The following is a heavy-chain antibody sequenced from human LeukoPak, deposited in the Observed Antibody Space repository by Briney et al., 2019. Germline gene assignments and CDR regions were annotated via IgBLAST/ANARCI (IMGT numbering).Heavy chain of an antibody. CDR1: GGSINSYY. D-gene: IGHD3-10*01. V-gene: IGHV4-34*01. Sequence: SETLSLTCTVSGGSINSYYWSWIRQPPGKGLEWIGEINHSGSTNYNPSLKSRVTISVDTSKNQFSLKLSSVTAADTAVYYCARFTNYGSGSYQVVGFDYWGQGTLVTVSS. J-gene: IGHJ4*02. CDR2: INHSGST. CDR3: ARFTNYGSGSYQVVGFDY.